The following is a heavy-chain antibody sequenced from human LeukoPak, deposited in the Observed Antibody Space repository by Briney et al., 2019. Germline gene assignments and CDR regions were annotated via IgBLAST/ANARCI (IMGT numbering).Heavy chain of an antibody. D-gene: IGHD4-17*01. CDR1: GGSISSYY. CDR3: ARGPTGNWFDP. V-gene: IGHV4-59*01. CDR2: MYYSVTT. J-gene: IGHJ5*02. Sequence: SETLSLTCTVSGGSISSYYWSWIRQPPGKGLEWIGYMYYSVTTNYNPSLKSRVTISGDTSKNQFSLNLTSATAADTAVYYCARGPTGNWFDPWGQGTLVTVSS.